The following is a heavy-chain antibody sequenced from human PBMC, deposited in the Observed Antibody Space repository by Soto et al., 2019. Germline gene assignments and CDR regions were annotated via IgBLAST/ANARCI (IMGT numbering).Heavy chain of an antibody. Sequence: TSETLSLTCAVYGGSFSGYYWSWIRQPPGKGLEWIGEINHSGSTNYNPSLKSRVTISVDTSKNQFSLKLSSVTAADTAVYYCARRDSSSSYAFDIWGQGTMVTVSS. CDR2: INHSGST. J-gene: IGHJ3*02. D-gene: IGHD6-6*01. CDR3: ARRDSSSSYAFDI. CDR1: GGSFSGYY. V-gene: IGHV4-34*01.